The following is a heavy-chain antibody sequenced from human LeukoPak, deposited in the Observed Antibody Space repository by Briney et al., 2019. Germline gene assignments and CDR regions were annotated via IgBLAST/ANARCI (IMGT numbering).Heavy chain of an antibody. CDR1: GFTFSSYG. V-gene: IGHV3-33*01. CDR2: IWYDGNNA. J-gene: IGHJ4*02. CDR3: ARGPTL. Sequence: PGRSLRLSCAASGFTFSSYGIHWVRQAPGKGLEWVAVIWYDGNNAYYVDSVKGRFTISRDNSKNTLYLQMNSLRAEDTAVYYCARGPTLRGQGTLVTVSS.